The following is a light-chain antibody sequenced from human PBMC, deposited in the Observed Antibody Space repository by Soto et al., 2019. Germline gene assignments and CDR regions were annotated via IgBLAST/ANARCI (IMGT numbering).Light chain of an antibody. CDR3: QQYYNGTAYT. CDR1: QSVSSN. CDR2: GAS. J-gene: IGKJ2*01. Sequence: EIVLTQSPATLSVSPGDRATLSCRASQSVSSNVAWYQQKPGQTPRLLIYGASTRATGVPPRFSGSRSGTELTLTISSLQSEDFAVYYCQQYYNGTAYTFGQGTKLDFK. V-gene: IGKV3-15*01.